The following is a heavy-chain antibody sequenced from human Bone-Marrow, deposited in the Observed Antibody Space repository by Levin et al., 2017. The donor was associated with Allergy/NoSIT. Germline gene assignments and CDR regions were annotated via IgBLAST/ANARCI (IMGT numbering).Heavy chain of an antibody. J-gene: IGHJ4*02. CDR2: VYESGDT. Sequence: PSETLSLTCSVSGASIGSGGFSWNWIRQAPGKGLQWIGLVYESGDTYYNPSLESRVTISVDTSNNQFSLKLNSVTAADTAIYYCAREAGGGYDSGFDFWGQGALVTVSS. CDR3: AREAGGGYDSGFDF. D-gene: IGHD5-12*01. CDR1: GASIGSGGFS. V-gene: IGHV4-30-2*01.